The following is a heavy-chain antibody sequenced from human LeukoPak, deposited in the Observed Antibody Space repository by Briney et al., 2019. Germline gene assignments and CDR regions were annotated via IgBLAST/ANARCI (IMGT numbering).Heavy chain of an antibody. D-gene: IGHD3-3*01. V-gene: IGHV5-51*01. CDR1: GYSFSNYW. CDR2: IYPGDSDT. Sequence: GESLKISCKGSGYSFSNYWIGWVRQMPGKGLEWMGIIYPGDSDTRYSPSFQGQVTISADKSISTAYLQWSSLKASDTAMYYCARTYYDFWSGYGSPFDYWGQGTLVTVSS. CDR3: ARTYYDFWSGYGSPFDY. J-gene: IGHJ4*02.